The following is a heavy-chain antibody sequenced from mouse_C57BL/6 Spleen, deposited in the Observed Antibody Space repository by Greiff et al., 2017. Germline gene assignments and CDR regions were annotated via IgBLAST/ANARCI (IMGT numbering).Heavy chain of an antibody. CDR3: AREGLGRYFDG. CDR1: GYTFTSYW. D-gene: IGHD4-1*01. J-gene: IGHJ1*03. CDR2: IDPSDSET. V-gene: IGHV1-52*01. Sequence: QVQLQQSGAELVRPGSSVKLSCKASGYTFTSYWMHWVKQRPIQGLEWIGNIDPSDSETHYNQKFKDKATLTVDKSSSTAYMQLSSLTSEDSAVYYCAREGLGRYFDGWGTGTTVTVSS.